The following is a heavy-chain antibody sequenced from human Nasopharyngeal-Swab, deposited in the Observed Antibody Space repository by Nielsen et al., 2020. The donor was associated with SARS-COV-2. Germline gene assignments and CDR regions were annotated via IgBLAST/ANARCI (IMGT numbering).Heavy chain of an antibody. CDR1: GYSFTSYW. CDR2: IDPSDSYT. Sequence: GESLKISCKGSGYSFTSYWISWVRQMPGKGLEWMGRIDPSDSYTNYSPSFQGHVTISADKSISTAYLQWSGLKASDTAMYYCARLGVYCSGGSCYGWFDPWGQGTLVTVSS. J-gene: IGHJ5*02. D-gene: IGHD2-15*01. CDR3: ARLGVYCSGGSCYGWFDP. V-gene: IGHV5-10-1*01.